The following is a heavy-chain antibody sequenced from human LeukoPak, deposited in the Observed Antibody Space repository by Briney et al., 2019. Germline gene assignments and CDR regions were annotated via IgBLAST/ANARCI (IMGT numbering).Heavy chain of an antibody. D-gene: IGHD3-10*01. CDR2: INHSGSS. J-gene: IGHJ3*02. CDR1: GGSFSGYY. Sequence: PSETLSLTCAVYGGSFSGYYWSWIRQPPGKGLEWIGEINHSGSSNYNPSLKSRVTISIDASKNQFSLKLSPVTAADTAVYYCARDLSDYYGSGSYRPIDAFDIWGQGTMVTVSS. V-gene: IGHV4-34*01. CDR3: ARDLSDYYGSGSYRPIDAFDI.